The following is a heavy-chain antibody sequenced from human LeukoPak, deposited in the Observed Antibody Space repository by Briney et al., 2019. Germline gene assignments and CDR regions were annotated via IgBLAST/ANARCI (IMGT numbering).Heavy chain of an antibody. V-gene: IGHV3-23*01. CDR3: AKELGYCSSTSCPRGMDV. Sequence: GGSLRLSCAASGFTFSSYAMSWVRQAPGKGLEWVSATSGSGGSTYYADSVKGRFTISRDNSKNTLYLQMNSLRAEDTAVYYCAKELGYCSSTSCPRGMDVWGQGTTVTVSS. J-gene: IGHJ6*02. D-gene: IGHD2-2*01. CDR1: GFTFSSYA. CDR2: TSGSGGST.